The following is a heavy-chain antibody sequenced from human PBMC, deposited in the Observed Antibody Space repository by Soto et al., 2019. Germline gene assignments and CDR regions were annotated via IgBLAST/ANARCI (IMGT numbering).Heavy chain of an antibody. CDR3: ARDFGATVLP. CDR1: GFTFSSYS. Sequence: PGGSLRLSCAASGFTFSSYSMNWVRQAPGKGLEWVSSISSSSSYIYYADSVKGLFTISRDKAKNSLYLQMNSLRAEDTAVYYCARDFGATVLPWGQGTLVTVSS. CDR2: ISSSSSYI. V-gene: IGHV3-21*01. D-gene: IGHD4-17*01. J-gene: IGHJ5*02.